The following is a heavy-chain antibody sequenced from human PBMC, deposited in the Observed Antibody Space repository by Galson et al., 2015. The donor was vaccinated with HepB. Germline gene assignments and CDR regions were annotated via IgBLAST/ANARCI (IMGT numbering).Heavy chain of an antibody. D-gene: IGHD3-22*01. CDR3: ASWGADYYDSSGYRY. Sequence: SVKVSCKASGYTFTGYYMHWVRQAPGQGLEWMGWINPNSGGTNYAQKFQGRVTMTRDTSISTAYMELSRLRSDDTAVYYCASWGADYYDSSGYRYWGQGTLVTVSS. V-gene: IGHV1-2*02. CDR2: INPNSGGT. CDR1: GYTFTGYY. J-gene: IGHJ4*02.